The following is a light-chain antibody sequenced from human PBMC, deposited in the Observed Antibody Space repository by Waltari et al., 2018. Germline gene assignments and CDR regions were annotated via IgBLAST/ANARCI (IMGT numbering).Light chain of an antibody. V-gene: IGLV1-44*01. J-gene: IGLJ2*01. CDR1: SSNIGSNT. CDR3: AAWDDSLNGVL. Sequence: QSVLTQPPSASGTPGQRVTISCSGRSSNIGSNTVNWYQQLPGTAPKVLIYRNNQRPSGVPDRFSGSKSGTSASLAISGLQSEDEADYYCAAWDDSLNGVLFGGGTKLTVL. CDR2: RNN.